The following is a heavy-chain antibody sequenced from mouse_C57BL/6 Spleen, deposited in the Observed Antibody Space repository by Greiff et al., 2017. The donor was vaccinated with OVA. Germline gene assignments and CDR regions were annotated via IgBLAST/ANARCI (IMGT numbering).Heavy chain of an antibody. CDR2: INPNNGGT. CDR3: ARGGDPSGDYAMDY. D-gene: IGHD3-1*01. Sequence: EVQLQQSGPELVKPGASVKMSCKASGYTFTDYNMHWVKQSHGKSLEWIGYINPNNGGTSYNQKFKGKATLTVNKSSSTAYMELRSLTSEDSAVYDCARGGDPSGDYAMDYWGQGTSVTVSS. J-gene: IGHJ4*01. V-gene: IGHV1-22*01. CDR1: GYTFTDYN.